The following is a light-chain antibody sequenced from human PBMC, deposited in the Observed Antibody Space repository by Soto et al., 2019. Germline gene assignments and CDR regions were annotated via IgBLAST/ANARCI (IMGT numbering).Light chain of an antibody. Sequence: DIQLTQSPSSLSASVGDRVTITCRGSQGVSKYLNWYHQKPGRAPMLLIYSTSNLQHGVPSRFSGNGSGPNFTLTIASLQPEDLGTYYCLQHNSYPYTFGQGTKLEIK. CDR3: LQHNSYPYT. J-gene: IGKJ2*01. CDR1: QGVSKY. V-gene: IGKV1-17*01. CDR2: STS.